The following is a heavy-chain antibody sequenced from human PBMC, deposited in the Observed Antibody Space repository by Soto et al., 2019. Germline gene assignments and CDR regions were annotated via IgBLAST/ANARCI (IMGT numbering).Heavy chain of an antibody. J-gene: IGHJ5*02. CDR1: GGYVSSYY. V-gene: IGHV4-59*02. Sequence: QVQLQESGPGLVKPSETLSLTCTVSGGYVSSYYWSWIRQPPGKGLEWIGYSGSTNYNPSLKSRVTISVDTSKNQFSLNLSSLTAADTAVYYCARLSAGWLDPWGQGTPVTVAS. D-gene: IGHD6-19*01. CDR3: ARLSAGWLDP. CDR2: SGST.